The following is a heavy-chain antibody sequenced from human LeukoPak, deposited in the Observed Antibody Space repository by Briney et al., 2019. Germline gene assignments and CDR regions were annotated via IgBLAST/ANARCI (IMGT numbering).Heavy chain of an antibody. Sequence: ASVKVSCKSSGYTFTGYYMHWVRQAPGQGLEWMGWINPNSGGTNYAQKFQGRVTMTRDTSISTAYMELSSLRSEDTAVYYCAREGGVPAARGFDYWGQGTLVTVSS. CDR3: AREGGVPAARGFDY. V-gene: IGHV1-2*02. CDR1: GYTFTGYY. D-gene: IGHD2-2*01. CDR2: INPNSGGT. J-gene: IGHJ4*02.